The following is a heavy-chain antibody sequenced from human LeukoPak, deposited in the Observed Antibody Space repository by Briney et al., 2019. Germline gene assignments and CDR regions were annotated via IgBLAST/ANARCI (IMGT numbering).Heavy chain of an antibody. CDR2: IYYSRCS. CDR3: ARHIVVVTACWFDS. Sequence: SETLSLTCTVSGGSISSSRYHWGWNPRPRGKGLEWNVNIYYSRCSYYNPSHKSLVTISVDTSKIQFSQKLSSVTAADTAVYYCARHIVVVTACWFDSWGQGTLVTVSS. D-gene: IGHD2-21*02. J-gene: IGHJ5*01. V-gene: IGHV4-39*01. CDR1: GGSISSSRYH.